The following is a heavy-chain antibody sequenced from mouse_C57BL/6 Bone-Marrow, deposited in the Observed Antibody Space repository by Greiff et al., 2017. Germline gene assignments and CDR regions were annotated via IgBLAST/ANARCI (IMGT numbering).Heavy chain of an antibody. CDR2: IDPSDSYT. CDR3: ARFYGSSYWYCDV. CDR1: GYTFTSYW. D-gene: IGHD1-1*01. J-gene: IGHJ1*03. V-gene: IGHV1-59*01. Sequence: QVQLQQPGAELVRPGTSVKLSCKASGYTFTSYWMHWVKQRPGQGLEWIGVIDPSDSYTNYNQKFKGKATLTVDTSSSTAYMQLSSLTSEDSAVYYCARFYGSSYWYCDVWGTGTMVTVSS.